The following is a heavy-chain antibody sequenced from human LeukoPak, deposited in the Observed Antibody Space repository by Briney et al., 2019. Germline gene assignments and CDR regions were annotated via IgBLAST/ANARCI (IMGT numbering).Heavy chain of an antibody. CDR3: ARGTYSSGWYAPRFDP. J-gene: IGHJ5*02. Sequence: PSETLSLTCTVSGGSISTSSYYWGWVRQPPGKGLEWIGNIFYSGSTYYSPSLKSRATIPLDTSRNQFSLKLSSVTAADTAVYYCARGTYSSGWYAPRFDPWGQGTLVTVSS. V-gene: IGHV4-39*07. D-gene: IGHD6-19*01. CDR1: GGSISTSSYY. CDR2: IFYSGST.